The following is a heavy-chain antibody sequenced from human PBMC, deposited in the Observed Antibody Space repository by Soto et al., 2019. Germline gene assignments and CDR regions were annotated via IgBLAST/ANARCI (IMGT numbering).Heavy chain of an antibody. CDR1: GGSISSDY. CDR2: IYNSGST. D-gene: IGHD3-10*01. Sequence: QVQLQESGPGLVKPSETLSLTCTVSGGSISSDYWSWIRQPPGKGLEWIGFIYNSGSTNYNPSLKRRVTISMDTSRNHFSLILSSVTAADTAVYYCARAPYGSGTKPYYFDYWGQGTLVTVSS. V-gene: IGHV4-59*01. J-gene: IGHJ4*02. CDR3: ARAPYGSGTKPYYFDY.